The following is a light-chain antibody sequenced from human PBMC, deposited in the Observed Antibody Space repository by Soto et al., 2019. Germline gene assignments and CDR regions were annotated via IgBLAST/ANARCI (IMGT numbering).Light chain of an antibody. J-gene: IGKJ2*01. CDR1: QSVLHRSNGNNY. V-gene: IGKV4-1*01. Sequence: DIVMTQSPDSLSVSLGERATIKCRSSQSVLHRSNGNNYIAWYQQKPGQPPKLLIYWSSTRDSGVPDRFIGSGSGTDFTLTVSSLQAEDVAVYYCQQYYNSPRTFGQGTKLEIQ. CDR2: WSS. CDR3: QQYYNSPRT.